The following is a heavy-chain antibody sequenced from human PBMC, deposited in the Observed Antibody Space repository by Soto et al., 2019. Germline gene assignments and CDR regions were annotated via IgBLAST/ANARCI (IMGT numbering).Heavy chain of an antibody. D-gene: IGHD1-26*01. V-gene: IGHV4-34*01. J-gene: IGHJ3*02. CDR1: GGSFSGYY. CDR3: ACAIVGVHLDAFDI. CDR2: INHSGST. Sequence: PSETLSLTCAVYGGSFSGYYWSWIRQPPGKGLEWIGEINHSGSTNYNPSLKSRVTISVDTSKNQFSLKLSSVTAADTAVYYCACAIVGVHLDAFDIWGQGTMVTVSS.